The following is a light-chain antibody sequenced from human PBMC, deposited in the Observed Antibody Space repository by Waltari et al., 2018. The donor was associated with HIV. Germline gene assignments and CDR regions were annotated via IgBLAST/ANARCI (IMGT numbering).Light chain of an antibody. V-gene: IGLV2-14*01. CDR2: SVN. CDR3: SSYTSPNTLL. J-gene: IGLJ3*02. Sequence: QSALPQPASVSAFPGQSITISCTGPESDISFYDFVSWYRQYPGKAPQLVMYSVNTRPSETSSRFSGLKSGNTASLRISGLQFEDEGDYYCSSYTSPNTLLFGGGTKLTV. CDR1: ESDISFYDF.